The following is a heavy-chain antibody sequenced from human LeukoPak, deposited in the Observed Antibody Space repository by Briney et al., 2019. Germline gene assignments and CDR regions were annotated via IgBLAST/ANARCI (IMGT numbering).Heavy chain of an antibody. CDR2: VYYSGGT. CDR1: GGSISSSSYN. V-gene: IGHV4-39*01. J-gene: IGHJ5*02. D-gene: IGHD1-26*01. CDR3: ARRHRGSYYGKHWFDP. Sequence: SGTLSLTCNVSGGSISSSSYNWGWIRQPPGKPLEWIGSVYYSGGTYYNPSLKSRVTISVDTSKNQFSLIPNSVTAADTAVYYCARRHRGSYYGKHWFDPWGQGTLVTVSS.